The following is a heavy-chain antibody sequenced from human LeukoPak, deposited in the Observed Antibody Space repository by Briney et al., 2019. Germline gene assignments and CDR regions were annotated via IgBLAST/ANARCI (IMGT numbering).Heavy chain of an antibody. CDR2: IQYDGGNE. Sequence: GGSLRLSCAASGFRFSSYGMHWVRQAPGTGLEWVAFIQYDGGNEYYADSVKGRFTISRENAKNSLYLQMNSLRAGDTAVYYCARFTNRGGYWGQGTLVTVSS. CDR3: ARFTNRGGY. V-gene: IGHV3-30*02. CDR1: GFRFSSYG. J-gene: IGHJ4*02. D-gene: IGHD2/OR15-2a*01.